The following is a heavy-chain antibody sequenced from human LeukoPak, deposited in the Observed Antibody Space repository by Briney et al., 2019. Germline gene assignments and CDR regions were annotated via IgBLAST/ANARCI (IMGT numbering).Heavy chain of an antibody. CDR1: GGTFSSYA. J-gene: IGHJ5*02. CDR2: IIRIFGTA. V-gene: IGHV1-69*01. Sequence: SVKVSCKASGGTFSSYAISWVRQAPGQGLEWMGGIIRIFGTANYAQKFQGRVTITADESTSTAYMELRSLRSDDTAVYYCARDLYDFWSGYYGRFDPWGQGTLVTVSS. D-gene: IGHD3-3*01. CDR3: ARDLYDFWSGYYGRFDP.